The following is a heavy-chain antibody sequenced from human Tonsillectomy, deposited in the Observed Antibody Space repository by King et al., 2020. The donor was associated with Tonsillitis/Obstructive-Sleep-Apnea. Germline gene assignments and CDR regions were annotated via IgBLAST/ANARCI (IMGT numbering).Heavy chain of an antibody. CDR3: VTYHIVAAGAYFDY. CDR2: IKSKTGGGTI. Sequence: VQLVESGGGLVKPGGSLRLSCAASGCTFNNAWMSWVRQAPGKGLEWLGRIKSKTGGGTIDYAAPGKDRFTITRYDSKNTLYLQMNSLKTMDTGLYYCVTYHIVAAGAYFDYWGQGTLVTVSS. D-gene: IGHD6-13*01. J-gene: IGHJ4*02. CDR1: GCTFNNAW. V-gene: IGHV3-15*01.